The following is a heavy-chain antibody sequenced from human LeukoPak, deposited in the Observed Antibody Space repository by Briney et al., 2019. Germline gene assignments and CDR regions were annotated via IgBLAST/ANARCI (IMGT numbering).Heavy chain of an antibody. V-gene: IGHV3-9*01. D-gene: IGHD2-15*01. CDR3: AKDSSGGTANLFDY. Sequence: PGRSLRLSCAASGFTFDDYAMHWVRQAPGKGLEWVSGISWNSGSIGYADSVKGRFTISRDNAKNSLCLQMNSLRAEDTALYYCAKDSSGGTANLFDYWGQGTLVTVSS. CDR2: ISWNSGSI. J-gene: IGHJ4*02. CDR1: GFTFDDYA.